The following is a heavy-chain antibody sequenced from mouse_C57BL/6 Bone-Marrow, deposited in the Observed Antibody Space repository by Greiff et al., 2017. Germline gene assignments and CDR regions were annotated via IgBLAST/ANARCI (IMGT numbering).Heavy chain of an antibody. J-gene: IGHJ2*01. CDR3: ARNDGYYVDD. Sequence: VKLMESGPGLVQPSQSLSITCTVSGFSLTSYGVHWVRQSPGKGLEWLGVIWSGGSTDYNAAFITRLTISKDNSKSQVFFKMSSLQADDTAIYYCARNDGYYVDDWGQGTTLTVSS. V-gene: IGHV2-2*01. CDR2: IWSGGST. CDR1: GFSLTSYG. D-gene: IGHD2-3*01.